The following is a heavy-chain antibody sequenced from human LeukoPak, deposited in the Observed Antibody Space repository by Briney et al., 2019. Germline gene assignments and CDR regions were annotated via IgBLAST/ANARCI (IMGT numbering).Heavy chain of an antibody. J-gene: IGHJ3*02. Sequence: ASVKVSCKASGYTFTGYYMHWVRQAPGQGLEWMGWINPNSGGTNYAQKLQGRVTTTTDTSTSTAYMELRSLRSEDTAVYYCAREGADLYYYDSSGNAFDIWGQGTMVTVSS. V-gene: IGHV1-2*02. D-gene: IGHD3-22*01. CDR1: GYTFTGYY. CDR3: AREGADLYYYDSSGNAFDI. CDR2: INPNSGGT.